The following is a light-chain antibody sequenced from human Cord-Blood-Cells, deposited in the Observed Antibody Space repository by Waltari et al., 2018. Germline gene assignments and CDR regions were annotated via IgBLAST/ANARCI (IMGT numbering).Light chain of an antibody. V-gene: IGLV1-47*01. CDR3: AAWDDSLSGRV. CDR1: SSNIGSNY. Sequence: QSVLTQPPSASGTPGQRVTIYCSGSSSNIGSNYVYWYQQLPGTAPKLLIYRNNQRPSGVPDRFSGSKSGTSASLAISGLRFEDEADYYCAAWDDSLSGRVFGGGTKLTVL. CDR2: RNN. J-gene: IGLJ2*01.